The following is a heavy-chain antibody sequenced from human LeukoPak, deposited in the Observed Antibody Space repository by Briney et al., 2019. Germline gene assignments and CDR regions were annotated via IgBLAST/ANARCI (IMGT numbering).Heavy chain of an antibody. CDR1: DGSISSGGYY. J-gene: IGHJ3*02. D-gene: IGHD3-10*01. V-gene: IGHV4-31*03. CDR2: IYYSGST. CDR3: ARDLRGSGGAFDI. Sequence: SQTLSLTCTVSDGSISSGGYYWSWIRQHPGKGLEWIGYIYYSGSTYYNPSLKSRVTISVDTSKNQFSLKLSSVTAADTAVYYCARDLRGSGGAFDIWGQGTMVTVSS.